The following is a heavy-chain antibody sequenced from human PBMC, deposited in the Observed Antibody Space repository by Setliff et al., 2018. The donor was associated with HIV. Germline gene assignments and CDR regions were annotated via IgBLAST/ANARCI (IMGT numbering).Heavy chain of an antibody. CDR1: GGSISSGDYY. V-gene: IGHV4-30-4*08. CDR2: IYYSGST. J-gene: IGHJ4*02. CDR3: AREGPRYSTRIDY. Sequence: SETLSLTCTVSGGSISSGDYYWSWIRQSPGKGLEWIGYIYYSGSTYYNPSLKSRVTISVDTSKNQFSLKLSSVTAADTAVYYCAREGPRYSTRIDYWGQGTLVTVSS. D-gene: IGHD6-13*01.